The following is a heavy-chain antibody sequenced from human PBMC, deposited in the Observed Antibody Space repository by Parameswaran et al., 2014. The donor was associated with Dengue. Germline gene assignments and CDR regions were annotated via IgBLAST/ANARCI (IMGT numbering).Heavy chain of an antibody. D-gene: IGHD3-9*01. CDR2: IRQDGSEK. Sequence: RWIRQPPGRGLEWVANIRQDGSEKYYVDSVEGRFTISRDNAKNSLYLQMDSLSAEDTAVYYCARDYLGYDISTGYHYSQNCFDYWGQGILVTVSS. CDR3: ARDYLGYDISTGYHYSQNCFDY. V-gene: IGHV3-7*01. J-gene: IGHJ4*02.